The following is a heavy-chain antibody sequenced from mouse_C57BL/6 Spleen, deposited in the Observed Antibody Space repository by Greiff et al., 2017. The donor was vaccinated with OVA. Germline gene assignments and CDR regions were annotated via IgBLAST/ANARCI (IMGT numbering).Heavy chain of an antibody. CDR1: GYSITSGYY. V-gene: IGHV3-6*01. J-gene: IGHJ1*03. CDR3: ARDKVRRSYIDY. D-gene: IGHD2-14*01. Sequence: EVQLQQSGPGLVKPSQSLSLTCSVTGYSITSGYYWNWIRQFPGNKLEWVGYISYDGSNNYNPSLKNQITITRDTSKNQFFLKLNSETTEDTASYCGARDKVRRSYIDYWGKGTTVTVSS. CDR2: ISYDGSN.